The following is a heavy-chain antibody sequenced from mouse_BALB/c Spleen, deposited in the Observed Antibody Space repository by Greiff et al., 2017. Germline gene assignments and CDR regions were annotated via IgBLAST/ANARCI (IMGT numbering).Heavy chain of an antibody. Sequence: EVQGVESGGGLVQPGGSRKLSCAASGFTFSSFGMHWVRQAPEKGLEWVAYISSGSSTIYYADTVKGRFTISRDNPKNTLFLQMTSLRSEDTAMYYCARPFITTAWFACWGQGTLVTVSA. CDR2: ISSGSSTI. V-gene: IGHV5-17*02. CDR1: GFTFSSFG. J-gene: IGHJ3*01. CDR3: ARPFITTAWFAC. D-gene: IGHD1-2*01.